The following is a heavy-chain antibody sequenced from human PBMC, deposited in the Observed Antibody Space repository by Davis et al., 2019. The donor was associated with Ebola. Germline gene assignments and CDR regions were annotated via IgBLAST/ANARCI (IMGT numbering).Heavy chain of an antibody. CDR3: ARGPYYYDSSGYYRSDYYGMDV. D-gene: IGHD3-22*01. CDR1: GYSISSGYS. Sequence: SETLSLTCTVSGYSISSGYSCGWIWQHPGKGPEWIGSIYHSGRTYYNPSLKSRVTISVDTSKNQFSLKLCSVTAADTAVYYCARGPYYYDSSGYYRSDYYGMDVWGQGTTVTVSS. V-gene: IGHV4-38-2*02. J-gene: IGHJ6*02. CDR2: IYHSGRT.